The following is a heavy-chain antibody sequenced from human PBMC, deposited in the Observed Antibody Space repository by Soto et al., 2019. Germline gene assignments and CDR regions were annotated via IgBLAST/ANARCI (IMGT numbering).Heavy chain of an antibody. CDR2: IYYSGST. D-gene: IGHD5-18*01. J-gene: IGHJ4*02. V-gene: IGHV4-59*08. CDR1: GGSISNYY. Sequence: SETLSLTCIVSGGSISNYYWSWIRQPPGKGLEWIGYIYYSGSTNYNPSLTSRVTISVDTSKNQFSLKLSSVTAADTAVYYCARHRYRYGGYYFAYRAQGTLVTVSS. CDR3: ARHRYRYGGYYFAY.